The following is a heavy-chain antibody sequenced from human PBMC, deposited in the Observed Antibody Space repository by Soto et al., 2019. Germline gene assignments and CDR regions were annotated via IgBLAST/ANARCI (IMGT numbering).Heavy chain of an antibody. CDR1: GFTFSSYS. Sequence: GGSLRLSCAASGFTFSSYSMNWVRQAPGKGLEWVSSISSSSSYIYYADSVKGRFTISRDNAKNSLYLQMNGLRAEDTAVYYCARDGMRGAFDIWGQGTMVTVSS. J-gene: IGHJ3*02. V-gene: IGHV3-21*01. CDR3: ARDGMRGAFDI. D-gene: IGHD3-10*01. CDR2: ISSSSSYI.